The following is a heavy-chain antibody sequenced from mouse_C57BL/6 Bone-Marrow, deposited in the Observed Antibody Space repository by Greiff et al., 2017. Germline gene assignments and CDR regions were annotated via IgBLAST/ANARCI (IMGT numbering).Heavy chain of an antibody. CDR3: ARGSSYDWYFDV. V-gene: IGHV1-47*01. D-gene: IGHD1-1*01. CDR1: GYTFTTYP. Sequence: QVQLKQSGAELVKPGASVKMSCKASGYTFTTYPIEWMKQNHGKSLEWIGNFHPYNDDTKYNEKFKGKATLTVEKSSSTVYVELSRLTSDDSAVYYCARGSSYDWYFDVWGTGTTVTVSS. J-gene: IGHJ1*03. CDR2: FHPYNDDT.